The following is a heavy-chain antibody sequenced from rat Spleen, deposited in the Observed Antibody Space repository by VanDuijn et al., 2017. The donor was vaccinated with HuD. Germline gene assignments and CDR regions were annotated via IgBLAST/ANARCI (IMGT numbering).Heavy chain of an antibody. J-gene: IGHJ3*01. CDR1: GFTFSDYY. D-gene: IGHD1-10*01. CDR2: ISYDGSST. V-gene: IGHV5-20*01. Sequence: EVQLVESGGGLVQPGRSLTLSCAASGFTFSDYYMAWVRQAPTKGLEWVATISYDGSSTSYRDSVKGRFTISRDNAKNTLFLQMDSLRSEDTATYYCTTENYWFAYWGQGTLVTVSS. CDR3: TTENYWFAY.